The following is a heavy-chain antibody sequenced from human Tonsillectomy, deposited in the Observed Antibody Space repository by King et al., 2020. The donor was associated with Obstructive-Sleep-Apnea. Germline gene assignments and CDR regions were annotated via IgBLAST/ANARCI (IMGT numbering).Heavy chain of an antibody. CDR1: GGSISSSSYY. CDR2: IYYSGRT. CDR3: ARRVTIYQLQYFDY. J-gene: IGHJ4*02. V-gene: IGHV4-39*01. Sequence: LQLQESGPGLVKPSETLSLTCTVSGGSISSSSYYWGWIRQPPGKGLEWIGSIYYSGRTYYNPSLKSRVTISVDTSKNQFSLKLSSVTAADTAVYYCARRVTIYQLQYFDYWGQGTLVTVSS. D-gene: IGHD3-9*01.